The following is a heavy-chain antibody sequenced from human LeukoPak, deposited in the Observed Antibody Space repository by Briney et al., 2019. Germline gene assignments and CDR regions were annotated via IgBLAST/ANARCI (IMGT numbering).Heavy chain of an antibody. Sequence: SETLSLTCTVSGGSISSYYWSWIRQPPGKGREWIGYIYYSGSTNDNPSLKSRVTISVDTSKNQFSLKLSSVTAADTAVYYCARRGYYGSGNWFDPWGQGTLVTVSS. J-gene: IGHJ5*02. D-gene: IGHD3-10*01. V-gene: IGHV4-59*01. CDR2: IYYSGST. CDR1: GGSISSYY. CDR3: ARRGYYGSGNWFDP.